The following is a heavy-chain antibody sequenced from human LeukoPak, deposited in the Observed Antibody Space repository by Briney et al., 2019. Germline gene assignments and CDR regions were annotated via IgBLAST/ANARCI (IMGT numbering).Heavy chain of an antibody. CDR2: IYYSGST. Sequence: LRLSCAASGFTFSSCAMSWVRQAPGKGLEWIGYIYYSGSTYYNPSLKSRVTISVDTSKNQFSLKLSSVTAADTAVYYCARTQEKRRYYYDSSGPGAFDIWGQGTMVTVSS. V-gene: IGHV4-31*02. CDR3: ARTQEKRRYYYDSSGPGAFDI. CDR1: GFTFSSCA. J-gene: IGHJ3*02. D-gene: IGHD3-22*01.